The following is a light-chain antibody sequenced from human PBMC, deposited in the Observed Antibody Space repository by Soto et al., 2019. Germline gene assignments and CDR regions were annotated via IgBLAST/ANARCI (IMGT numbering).Light chain of an antibody. J-gene: IGKJ1*01. CDR3: QQYNSYSPWT. CDR1: QSISSW. Sequence: DIQMTQSPSTLSASVGYRVTITCRASQSISSWLAWYQQKPGKAPKLLIYKASSLESGVPSRFSGSGSGTEFTLTISSLQPDDFATYYCQQYNSYSPWTFGQGTTVDI. CDR2: KAS. V-gene: IGKV1-5*03.